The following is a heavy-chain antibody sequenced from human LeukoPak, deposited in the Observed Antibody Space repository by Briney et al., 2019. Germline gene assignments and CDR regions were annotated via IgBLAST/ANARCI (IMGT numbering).Heavy chain of an antibody. CDR1: GFTFSSYA. Sequence: GGSLRLSCAASGFTFSSYAKHWVRQAPGKGLEWVAVISYDGSNKYYADSVKGRFTISRDNSKNTLYLQMNSLRAEDTAVYYCARGDYYDSSGYYYPAGYYFDYWGQGTLVTVSS. CDR3: ARGDYYDSSGYYYPAGYYFDY. D-gene: IGHD3-22*01. V-gene: IGHV3-30-3*01. CDR2: ISYDGSNK. J-gene: IGHJ4*02.